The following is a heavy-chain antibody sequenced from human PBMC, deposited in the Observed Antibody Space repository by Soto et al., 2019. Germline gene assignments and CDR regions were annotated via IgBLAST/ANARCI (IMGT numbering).Heavy chain of an antibody. V-gene: IGHV4-39*01. J-gene: IGHJ4*02. CDR2: IYYSGRT. Sequence: LSLTCIVSGESISSSSYYWGWIRQPPGKGLEWIGSIYYSGRTYYNPSFKSRVTISIDTSKNQFSLKLSSVTATDTAVYYCARQRTTVVTQAYFDHWGQGALFTV. CDR1: GESISSSSYY. D-gene: IGHD2-21*02. CDR3: ARQRTTVVTQAYFDH.